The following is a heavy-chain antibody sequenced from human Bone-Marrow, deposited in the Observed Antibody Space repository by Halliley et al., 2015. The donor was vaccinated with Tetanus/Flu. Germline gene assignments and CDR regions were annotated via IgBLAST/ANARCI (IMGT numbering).Heavy chain of an antibody. J-gene: IGHJ4*02. D-gene: IGHD6-6*01. CDR2: IYPGASET. V-gene: IGHV5-51*01. Sequence: RGEIYPGASETRYTPSFQGQVTISADKSINTAYLQWSSLKASDSAMYYCARQKYEQLAQFDYWGQGTLVTVSS. CDR3: ARQKYEQLAQFDY.